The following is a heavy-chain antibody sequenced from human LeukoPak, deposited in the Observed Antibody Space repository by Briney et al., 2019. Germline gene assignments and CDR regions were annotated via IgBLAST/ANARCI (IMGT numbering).Heavy chain of an antibody. CDR2: ISRSGGST. D-gene: IGHD3-10*01. Sequence: PGGSLRLSCAASDFTFSSYAMTWVRQAPGKGLEWVSSISRSGGSTYYADSVKGRFTVSRDTSKNTLFLQMSSLRAEDTATYYCARVRRRILWTCLDYWGQGTLVTVSS. CDR3: ARVRRRILWTCLDY. V-gene: IGHV3-23*01. CDR1: DFTFSSYA. J-gene: IGHJ4*02.